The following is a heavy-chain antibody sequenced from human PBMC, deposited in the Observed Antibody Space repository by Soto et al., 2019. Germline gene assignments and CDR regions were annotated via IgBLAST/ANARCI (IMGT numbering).Heavy chain of an antibody. V-gene: IGHV4-30-2*01. J-gene: IGHJ5*02. D-gene: IGHD2-8*01. CDR2: IYHSGST. CDR3: ARWWMYAPRLDP. CDR1: GGSISSGGYS. Sequence: QLQLQESGSGLVKPSQTLSLTCAVSGGSISSGGYSWSWIRQPPGKGLEWIGYIYHSGSTYYNPYLKRRVTISVDRSKNQFSLKRISVTAADTAVYDCARWWMYAPRLDPWGQGTLVTVSS.